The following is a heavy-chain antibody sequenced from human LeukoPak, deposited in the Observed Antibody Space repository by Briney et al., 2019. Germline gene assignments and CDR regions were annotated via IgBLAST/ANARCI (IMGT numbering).Heavy chain of an antibody. D-gene: IGHD3-10*01. CDR2: IYYSGST. Sequence: SETLSLTCTVSGGSITSYYWSWIRQPPGKGLEWIGYIYYSGSTNYNPSLKSRVTISVDTSKNQFSLRLSSVTAPDTAVYYCARGTMALGAFDIWGQGTMVAVSS. J-gene: IGHJ3*02. CDR1: GGSITSYY. V-gene: IGHV4-59*01. CDR3: ARGTMALGAFDI.